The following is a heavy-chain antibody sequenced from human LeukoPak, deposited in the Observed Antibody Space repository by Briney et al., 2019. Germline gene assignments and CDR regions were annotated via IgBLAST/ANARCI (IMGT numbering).Heavy chain of an antibody. CDR2: ISADGGST. V-gene: IGHV3-43*02. J-gene: IGHJ4*02. CDR3: AKESGKFDY. Sequence: GGALRLSCVASGLNFDDSAMHWVRQAPGKGLEWVSLISADGGSTFSSDSVKGRFSISRDNSKNSLYLQMDSLRSEDTAMYYCAKESGKFDYWGQGTLVAVSS. CDR1: GLNFDDSA.